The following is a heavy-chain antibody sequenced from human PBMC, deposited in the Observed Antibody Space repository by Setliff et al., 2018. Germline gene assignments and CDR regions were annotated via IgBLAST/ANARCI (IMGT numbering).Heavy chain of an antibody. V-gene: IGHV3-23*01. CDR2: ISDTAIGI. J-gene: IGHJ4*02. CDR3: AKDVVGYSSTWPKRDYFDS. D-gene: IGHD6-13*01. CDR1: GFTFNTYA. Sequence: RLSCAASGFTFNTYAMSWVRQPPGKGLEWVSSISDTAIGIYYTGSVRGRFTISRDNSKKILFLQMNSLRVEDTAIYYCAKDVVGYSSTWPKRDYFDSWGQGTLVTVS.